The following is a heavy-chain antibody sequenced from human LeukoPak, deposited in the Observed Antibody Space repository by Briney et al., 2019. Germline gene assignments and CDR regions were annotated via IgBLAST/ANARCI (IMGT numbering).Heavy chain of an antibody. CDR2: ISCSSSHI. J-gene: IGHJ3*02. V-gene: IGHV3-21*01. CDR1: GFTFSSYS. D-gene: IGHD3-9*01. Sequence: PGGSLRFSCAASGFTFSSYSMNVVGPAPVQWLPRFSSISCSSSHIYYADSVKGRFTISRDNAKNSLYLQMNSLRAEDTAVYYCARDRDYDILTGYPIDAFDIWGQGTMVTVSS. CDR3: ARDRDYDILTGYPIDAFDI.